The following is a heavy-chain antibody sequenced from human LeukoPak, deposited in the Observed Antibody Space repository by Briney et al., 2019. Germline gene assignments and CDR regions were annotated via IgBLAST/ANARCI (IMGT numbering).Heavy chain of an antibody. V-gene: IGHV3-53*01. Sequence: PGGSLRLSCAASGFTVSSNYMSWVRQAPGKGLEWVSVIYSGGSTYYADSVKGRFTISRDNSKNTLYLQMNSLRAEDTAVYYCARAKISGEFYFDPWGQGTLVTVSS. D-gene: IGHD3-10*01. CDR3: ARAKISGEFYFDP. CDR2: IYSGGST. J-gene: IGHJ5*02. CDR1: GFTVSSNY.